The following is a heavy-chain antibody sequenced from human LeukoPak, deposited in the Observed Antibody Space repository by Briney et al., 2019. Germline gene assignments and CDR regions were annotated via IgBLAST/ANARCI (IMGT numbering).Heavy chain of an antibody. CDR3: AREDSSGWYYFDY. Sequence: GGSLRLSCAASGFTFSSYGMHWVRQAPGKGLEWVAVIWYDGSNKYYADSVKGRFTISRDNSKNTLYLQMNSPRAEDTAVYYCAREDSSGWYYFDYWGQGTLVTVSS. J-gene: IGHJ4*02. CDR2: IWYDGSNK. CDR1: GFTFSSYG. D-gene: IGHD6-19*01. V-gene: IGHV3-33*01.